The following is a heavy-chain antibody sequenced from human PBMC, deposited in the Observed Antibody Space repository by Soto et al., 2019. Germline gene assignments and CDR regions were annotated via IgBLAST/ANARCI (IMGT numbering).Heavy chain of an antibody. V-gene: IGHV1-46*01. D-gene: IGHD1-20*01. CDR1: GYTFISYS. J-gene: IGHJ4*02. CDR2: INPNGGGT. CDR3: ARDLSNWKNALNY. Sequence: QVQLVQSGAEVKKPGASVKVSCKASGYTFISYSMHWVRQAPGQGLEWMGIINPNGGGTTYAQKFQGRVTMTRDTSTSTVYMELSSLRFEDTALYYCARDLSNWKNALNYWGQGTLVTVSS.